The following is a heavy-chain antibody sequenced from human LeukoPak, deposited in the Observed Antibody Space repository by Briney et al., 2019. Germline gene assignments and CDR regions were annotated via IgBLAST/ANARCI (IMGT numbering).Heavy chain of an antibody. CDR2: IWYGGSNK. CDR1: GFTFSSYG. Sequence: GGSLRLSCAASGFTFSSYGMHWVRQAPGKGLEWVAVIWYGGSNKYYADSVKGRFTISRDNSKNTLYLQMNSLRAEDTAVYYCAKEGASGYEYYYYYMDVWGEGTTVTVSS. V-gene: IGHV3-30*02. D-gene: IGHD5-12*01. J-gene: IGHJ6*03. CDR3: AKEGASGYEYYYYYMDV.